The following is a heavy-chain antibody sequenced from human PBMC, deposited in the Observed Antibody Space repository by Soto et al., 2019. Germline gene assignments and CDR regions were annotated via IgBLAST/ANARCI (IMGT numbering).Heavy chain of an antibody. CDR2: IFPSGST. CDR1: GGSISSGGYS. V-gene: IGHV4-30-2*01. J-gene: IGHJ2*01. CDR3: AREGGSGSPAWYFDL. Sequence: QLQLQESGSGLVKPSQTLSLTCAVSGGSISSGGYSWSWIRQPPGKGLEWIGYIFPSGSTYYNPSIRCLVTTSIASSKTQVSLRLTSATAADTAVCYCAREGGSGSPAWYFDLWGRGTGVSVSS. D-gene: IGHD1-26*01.